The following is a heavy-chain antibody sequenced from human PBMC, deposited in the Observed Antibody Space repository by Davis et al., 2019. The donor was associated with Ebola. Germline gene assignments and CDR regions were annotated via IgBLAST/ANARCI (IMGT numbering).Heavy chain of an antibody. CDR3: ARVDIVTMGCCDY. CDR1: GYSFTSYS. D-gene: IGHD5-12*01. V-gene: IGHV5-51*01. Sequence: GGSLRLSCKGSGYSFTSYSIGWVRQMPGKGLEWMGIIYPGDSETRYSPSFQGQVTISADKSITTAYLQWSSLKASDTAMYYCARVDIVTMGCCDYWGQGNLVTVSS. CDR2: IYPGDSET. J-gene: IGHJ4*02.